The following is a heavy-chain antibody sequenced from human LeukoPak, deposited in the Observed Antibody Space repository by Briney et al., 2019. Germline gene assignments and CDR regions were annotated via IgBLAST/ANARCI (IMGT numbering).Heavy chain of an antibody. CDR3: ATHPTRYQAYYEH. V-gene: IGHV1-18*01. Sequence: GASVTVSCKTSGYPFSSYEITWVRQAPGQGLEWMGRITTYNGNTNYAQKYQGRITMTTGTSTTTVYMELRSLTSDDTAFYYCATHPTRYQAYYEHWGQGTLVTVSS. D-gene: IGHD3-9*01. J-gene: IGHJ4*02. CDR1: GYPFSSYE. CDR2: ITTYNGNT.